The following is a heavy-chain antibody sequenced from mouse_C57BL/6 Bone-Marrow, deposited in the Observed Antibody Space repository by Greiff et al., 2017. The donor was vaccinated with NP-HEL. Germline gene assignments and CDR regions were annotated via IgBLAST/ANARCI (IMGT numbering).Heavy chain of an antibody. CDR1: GYTFTSYW. J-gene: IGHJ1*03. CDR2: IHPSDSDT. CDR3: AMDYGSSYDWYFDV. Sequence: VQLQQPGAELVKPGASVKVSCKASGYTFTSYWMHWVKQRPGQGLEWIGRIHPSDSDTNYNQKFKGKATLTVDKSSSTAYMQLSSLTSEDSAVYYCAMDYGSSYDWYFDVWGTGTTVTVSS. V-gene: IGHV1-74*01. D-gene: IGHD1-1*01.